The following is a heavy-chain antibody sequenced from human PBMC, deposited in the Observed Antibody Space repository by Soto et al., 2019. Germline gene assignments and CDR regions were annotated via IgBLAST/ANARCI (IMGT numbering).Heavy chain of an antibody. V-gene: IGHV1-2*04. CDR2: INPNSGGT. J-gene: IGHJ6*02. CDR1: GYIFTGYY. CDR3: ARGYYYDSSGYYSHMSYYGMDV. D-gene: IGHD3-22*01. Sequence: ASVKVSCKASGYIFTGYYMHWVRQAPGQGLEWMGWINPNSGGTNYAQKFQGWVTMTRDTSISTAYMELSRLRSDDTAVYYCARGYYYDSSGYYSHMSYYGMDVWGQGTTVTVSS.